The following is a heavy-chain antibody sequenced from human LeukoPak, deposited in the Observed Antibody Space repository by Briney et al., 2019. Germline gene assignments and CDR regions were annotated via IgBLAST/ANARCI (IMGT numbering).Heavy chain of an antibody. V-gene: IGHV3-9*01. CDR3: TKVDGVLPDAFDI. CDR2: ISWNSGSI. J-gene: IGHJ3*02. Sequence: GGSLRLSCAASGFTFDNYAMHWVRQAPGKGLEWVSAISWNSGSINYADSVKGRFTISRDNAKNSLYLQMNSLRVEDTALYYCTKVDGVLPDAFDIWGQGTMVTVSS. D-gene: IGHD5-24*01. CDR1: GFTFDNYA.